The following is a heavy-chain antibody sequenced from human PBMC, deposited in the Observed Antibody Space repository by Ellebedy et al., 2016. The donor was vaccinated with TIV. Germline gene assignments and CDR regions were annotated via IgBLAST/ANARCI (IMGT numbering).Heavy chain of an antibody. Sequence: GESLKISCAASGFTFSSYAMHWVRQAPGKGLEYVSAISSNGGSTYYANSVKGRFTISRDNSKNTLYLQMGSLRAEDMAVYYCARRNCSGGTCSYFDYWGQGTLVTVSS. J-gene: IGHJ4*02. CDR1: GFTFSSYA. CDR3: ARRNCSGGTCSYFDY. CDR2: ISSNGGST. D-gene: IGHD2-15*01. V-gene: IGHV3-64*01.